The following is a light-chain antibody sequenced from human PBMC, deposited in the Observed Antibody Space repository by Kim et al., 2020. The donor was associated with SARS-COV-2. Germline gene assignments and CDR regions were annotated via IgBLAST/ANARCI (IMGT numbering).Light chain of an antibody. CDR3: QQSFSSPPT. V-gene: IGKV1-39*01. CDR2: GTS. CDR1: QSVTWF. Sequence: APIGDRITITCRASQSVTWFLNWYQQRPGEAPKLLIYGTSRLQRGVPSRFSGTGSGTEFTLTISSLQLEDLATYDCQQSFSSPPTFGQGTKVEIK. J-gene: IGKJ1*01.